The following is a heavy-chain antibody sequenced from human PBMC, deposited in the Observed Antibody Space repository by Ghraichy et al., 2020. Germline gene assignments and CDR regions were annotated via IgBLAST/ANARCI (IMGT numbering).Heavy chain of an antibody. CDR1: GFTFSSSW. V-gene: IGHV3-7*01. CDR3: ARDPRPLRLLEWYYYMDV. D-gene: IGHD3-3*01. Sequence: GSLNISCAASGFTFSSSWMSWVRQAPGKGLEWVANIKQDGSEKSYVDSVKGRFTISRDNAKSSLFLQMNSLRAEDTAVYYCARDPRPLRLLEWYYYMDVWGKGTTVTVSS. J-gene: IGHJ6*03. CDR2: IKQDGSEK.